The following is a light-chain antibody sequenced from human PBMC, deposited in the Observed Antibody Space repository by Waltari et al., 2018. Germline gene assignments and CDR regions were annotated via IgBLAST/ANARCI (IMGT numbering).Light chain of an antibody. CDR2: YDS. CDR3: HVWHPDMDPGV. CDR1: NIGSYS. V-gene: IGLV3-21*04. J-gene: IGLJ1*01. Sequence: SYALTQPPSVSVAPGTTARITCGGDNIGSYSVQCYQQKPGQAPLLVIFYDSDRPSGFPERFSGSNSGNTATLTISSVEAGDEAKYYCHVWHPDMDPGVFGPGTEVSV.